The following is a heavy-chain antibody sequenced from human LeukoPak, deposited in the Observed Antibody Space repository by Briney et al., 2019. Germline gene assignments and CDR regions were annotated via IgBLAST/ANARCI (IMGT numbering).Heavy chain of an antibody. J-gene: IGHJ5*02. CDR3: AREREGCSSTSCFHWFDP. V-gene: IGHV1-2*02. CDR2: INLNSGGT. Sequence: GASVKVSCKASGYTFTGYYMHWVRQAPGQGLEWMGWINLNSGGTNYAQKFQGRVTMTRDTSISTAYMELSRLRSDDTAVYYCAREREGCSSTSCFHWFDPWGQGTLVTVSS. D-gene: IGHD2-2*01. CDR1: GYTFTGYY.